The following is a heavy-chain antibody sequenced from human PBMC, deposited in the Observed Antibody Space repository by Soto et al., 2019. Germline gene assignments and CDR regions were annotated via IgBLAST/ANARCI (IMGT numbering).Heavy chain of an antibody. CDR2: ISSKAASYET. D-gene: IGHD1-1*01. J-gene: IGHJ4*02. CDR1: GFSFSGSS. Sequence: EVQLVESGGGVVQPGGSLSLSCAASGFSFSGSSMHWVRQASGKGREWVGHISSKAASYETAYAASVNDRFTISREDSKNTAFLQLNNLKAEDTAVYYCTRAYETGPYYFDYWGQGALVIVSS. V-gene: IGHV3-73*02. CDR3: TRAYETGPYYFDY.